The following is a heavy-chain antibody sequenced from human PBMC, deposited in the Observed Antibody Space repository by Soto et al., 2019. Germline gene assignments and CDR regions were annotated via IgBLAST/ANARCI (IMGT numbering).Heavy chain of an antibody. J-gene: IGHJ4*02. CDR1: GFTFADSA. Sequence: ASVKVSCKASGFTFADSAVQWVRQARGQRLEWIGRIVVDSGNTKYAQRFTGRVTISWDMSTITAFMELRSLRSEDTAVYYCATDNNTSPFDFWGLGTLVTVSS. D-gene: IGHD1-26*01. CDR3: ATDNNTSPFDF. CDR2: IVVDSGNT. V-gene: IGHV1-58*01.